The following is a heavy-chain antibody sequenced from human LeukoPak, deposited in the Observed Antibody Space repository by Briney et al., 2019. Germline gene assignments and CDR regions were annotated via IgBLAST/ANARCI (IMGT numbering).Heavy chain of an antibody. CDR2: ISDGGGQT. D-gene: IGHD1-26*01. Sequence: GGSLRLSCAASGFSFSTYTMTWVRQAPGKGLEWVSAISDGGGQTYYADSVKGRFTISRDNSKNTLYLQMNSLRAEDTAVYYCAKDGWGSGTYFYYFDCWGQGTLVTVSS. J-gene: IGHJ4*02. V-gene: IGHV3-23*01. CDR1: GFSFSTYT. CDR3: AKDGWGSGTYFYYFDC.